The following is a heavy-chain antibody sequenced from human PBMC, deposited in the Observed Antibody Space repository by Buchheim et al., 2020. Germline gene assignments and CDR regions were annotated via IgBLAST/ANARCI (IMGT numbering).Heavy chain of an antibody. CDR3: ARDSRRDSSNWYFDY. V-gene: IGHV4-31*03. J-gene: IGHJ4*02. CDR1: GGSISSGGYY. CDR2: IYYSGST. D-gene: IGHD6-13*01. Sequence: QVQLQESGPGLVKPSQTLSLTCTVSGGSISSGGYYWSWIRQYPGKGLEWIGYIYYSGSTYYNPSLQSRVTISIDTSKDQFSLKLSSLTAADTAVYYCARDSRRDSSNWYFDYWGQGSL.